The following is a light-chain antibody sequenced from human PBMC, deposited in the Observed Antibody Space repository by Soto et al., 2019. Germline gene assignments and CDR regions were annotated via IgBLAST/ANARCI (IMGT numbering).Light chain of an antibody. CDR1: QSIRSY. Sequence: DIRMTQSPSSRSASVGDRVTITCRASQSIRSYLNWSQQKPGKAPKLLIYAASSLQSGVTSRFSGSGSGTDFTLTISSLQPEDFATYYCHQTYSIPYTFGQGTKVDIK. CDR2: AAS. J-gene: IGKJ2*01. CDR3: HQTYSIPYT. V-gene: IGKV1-39*01.